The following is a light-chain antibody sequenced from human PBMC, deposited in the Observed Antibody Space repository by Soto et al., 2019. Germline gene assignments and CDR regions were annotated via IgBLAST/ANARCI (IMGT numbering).Light chain of an antibody. CDR1: SGDVGGYNL. CDR2: DVN. J-gene: IGLJ2*01. V-gene: IGLV2-14*01. Sequence: QSVLTQPASLSGSPGQSITISCTGTSGDVGGYNLVSWYQQLSGKAPKLIIFDVNDRPSGVSSRFSGSKSGNTASLTISGLQPEDEADYYCSSYASSSTVVFGGGTKLTV. CDR3: SSYASSSTVV.